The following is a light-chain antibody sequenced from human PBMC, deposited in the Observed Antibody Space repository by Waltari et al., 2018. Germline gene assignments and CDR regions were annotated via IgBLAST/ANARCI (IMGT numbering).Light chain of an antibody. V-gene: IGKV1-39*01. J-gene: IGKJ1*01. Sequence: DVQMTQPPSSLSGSVGDWVTISCRASQNIYTLLNWYRQKPGTAPELLVYAASYRLSGVPSRFRGSGSGTDFTLTISSLQTEDFATYYCQQTYVAPPTFGQGTKVDI. CDR3: QQTYVAPPT. CDR1: QNIYTL. CDR2: AAS.